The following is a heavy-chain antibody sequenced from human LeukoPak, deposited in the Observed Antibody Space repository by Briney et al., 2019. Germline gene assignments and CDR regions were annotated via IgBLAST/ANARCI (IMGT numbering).Heavy chain of an antibody. J-gene: IGHJ6*03. CDR2: ITRSSNYL. CDR3: ARVHGSGSYSGYYMDV. V-gene: IGHV3-21*01. Sequence: GGSLRLSCAASGFTFSSYSMIWVRRAPGKGLEWVASITRSSNYLYYADSLKGRFTISRDNAKNSLYQQMNSLRAEDTVVYYCARVHGSGSYSGYYMDVWGKGTTVTISS. D-gene: IGHD3-10*01. CDR1: GFTFSSYS.